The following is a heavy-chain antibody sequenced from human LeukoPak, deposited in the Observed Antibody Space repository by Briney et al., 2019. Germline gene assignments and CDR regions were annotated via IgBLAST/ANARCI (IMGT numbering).Heavy chain of an antibody. CDR1: GFTFSNYW. CDR3: ARYYPSDQLLSLRYYYYYGMDV. CDR2: IKQDGSEK. V-gene: IGHV3-7*01. D-gene: IGHD2-2*01. Sequence: HPGGSLRLSCAASGFTFSNYWMSWVRQAPGKGLEWVANIKQDGSEKYYVDSVKGRFTISRDNSKNTLYLQMNSLRAEDTAVYYCARYYPSDQLLSLRYYYYYGMDVWGQGTTVTVSS. J-gene: IGHJ6*02.